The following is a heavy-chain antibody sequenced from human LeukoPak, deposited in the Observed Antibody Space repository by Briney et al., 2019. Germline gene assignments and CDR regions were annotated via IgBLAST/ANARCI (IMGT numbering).Heavy chain of an antibody. CDR2: IIPIFGTA. D-gene: IGHD3-22*01. CDR1: GGTFSSYA. CDR3: AGAYDKPPETLSYYYYYYGMDV. V-gene: IGHV1-69*06. Sequence: ASVKVSCKASGGTFSSYAISWVRQAPGQGLEWMGGIIPIFGTANYAQKFQGRVTITADKSTSTAYMELSSLRSEDTVVYYCAGAYDKPPETLSYYYYYYGMDVWGKGTTVTVSS. J-gene: IGHJ6*04.